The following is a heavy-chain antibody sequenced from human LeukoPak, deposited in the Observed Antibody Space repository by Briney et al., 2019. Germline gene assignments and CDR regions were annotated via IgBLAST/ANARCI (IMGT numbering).Heavy chain of an antibody. CDR3: ARATFNWFDP. J-gene: IGHJ5*02. V-gene: IGHV1-69*13. Sequence: ASVKVSCKASGGTFSSYAISWVRQAPGQGLEWMGGIIPIFGTANYAQKFQGRVTITADGPTSTAYMELSSLRSEDTAVYYCARATFNWFDPWGQGTLVTVSS. CDR1: GGTFSSYA. D-gene: IGHD3-16*01. CDR2: IIPIFGTA.